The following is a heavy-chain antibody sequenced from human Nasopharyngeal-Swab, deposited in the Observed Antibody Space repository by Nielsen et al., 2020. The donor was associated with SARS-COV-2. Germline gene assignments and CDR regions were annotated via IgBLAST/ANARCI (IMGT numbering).Heavy chain of an antibody. D-gene: IGHD1-26*01. Sequence: SVQVSCKASGYTFPSYGISWVRQAPGQGLEWMGWISAYNGNTNYAQKLQGRVTMTTDTSTSTAYMELRSLRSDDTAVYYCARVNRVEWEPQGYWGQGTLVTVSS. CDR3: ARVNRVEWEPQGY. J-gene: IGHJ4*02. CDR1: GYTFPSYG. V-gene: IGHV1-18*01. CDR2: ISAYNGNT.